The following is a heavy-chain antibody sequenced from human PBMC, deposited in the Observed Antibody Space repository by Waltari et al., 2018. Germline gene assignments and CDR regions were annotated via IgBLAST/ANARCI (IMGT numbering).Heavy chain of an antibody. V-gene: IGHV4-34*01. D-gene: IGHD6-13*01. CDR2: INHGGDT. CDR3: ARLLETGYSSRSARAFDY. J-gene: IGHJ4*02. CDR1: GGSFSGYY. Sequence: QVQLQQWGAGLLKPSETLSLTCAVYGGSFSGYYWSWIRQPPGKGLEWIGEINHGGDTTTNPSLKSRLTISVDTSRNQFSLKLSSVTAADTAVYYGARLLETGYSSRSARAFDYCGQGTLVTVSS.